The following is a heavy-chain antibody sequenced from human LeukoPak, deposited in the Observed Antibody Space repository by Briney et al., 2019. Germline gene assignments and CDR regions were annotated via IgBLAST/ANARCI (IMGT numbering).Heavy chain of an antibody. V-gene: IGHV3-21*01. CDR2: ISPNSAYI. J-gene: IGHJ4*02. Sequence: PGGSLRLSCAASGFTFSSYSMNWVRQAPGEGLKWVSSISPNSAYIYYADSVKRRFTTSRDNAKNSLYLQMNSLRAEDTAVYYCARYGVSSSTSYIDFWGQGTLVTVSS. D-gene: IGHD2-2*01. CDR1: GFTFSSYS. CDR3: ARYGVSSSTSYIDF.